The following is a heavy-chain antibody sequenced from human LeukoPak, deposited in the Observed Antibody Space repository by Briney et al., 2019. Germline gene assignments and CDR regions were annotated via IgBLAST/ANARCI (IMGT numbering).Heavy chain of an antibody. J-gene: IGHJ6*02. D-gene: IGHD2-15*01. Sequence: PGGSLRLSCAASGFTFDDYAMHWVRQAPGKGLEWVSLISGDGGSTYYADSVKGRFTISRDNSKNSLYLQMNSLRTEDTALYYCAKALLICSGGSSYEQVYGMDVWGQGTTVTVSS. CDR1: GFTFDDYA. CDR2: ISGDGGST. V-gene: IGHV3-43*02. CDR3: AKALLICSGGSSYEQVYGMDV.